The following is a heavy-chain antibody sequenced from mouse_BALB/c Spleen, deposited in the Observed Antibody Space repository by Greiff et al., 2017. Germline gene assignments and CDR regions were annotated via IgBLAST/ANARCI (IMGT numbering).Heavy chain of an antibody. CDR2: ISYSGST. J-gene: IGHJ3*01. Sequence: EVMLVESGPGLVKPSQSLSLTCTVTGYSITSDYAWNWIRQFPGNKLEWMGYISYSGSTSYNPSLKSRISITRDTSKNQFFLQLNSVTTEDTATYYCAGGNFRFAYWGQGTLVTVSA. D-gene: IGHD2-1*01. CDR3: AGGNFRFAY. V-gene: IGHV3-2*02. CDR1: GYSITSDYA.